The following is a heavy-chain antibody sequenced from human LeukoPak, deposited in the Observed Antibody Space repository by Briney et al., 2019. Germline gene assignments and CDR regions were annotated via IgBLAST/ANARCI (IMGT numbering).Heavy chain of an antibody. CDR3: AKDYSSSWYEDSGFDY. CDR2: ISYDGSNK. V-gene: IGHV3-30*18. CDR1: GFTFSSYG. D-gene: IGHD6-13*01. J-gene: IGHJ4*02. Sequence: PGGSLRLSCAASGFTFSSYGMHWVRQAPGKGLEWVAVISYDGSNKYYADSVKGRFTISRDNSKNTLYLQMNSLRAEDTAVYYCAKDYSSSWYEDSGFDYWSQGTLVIVSS.